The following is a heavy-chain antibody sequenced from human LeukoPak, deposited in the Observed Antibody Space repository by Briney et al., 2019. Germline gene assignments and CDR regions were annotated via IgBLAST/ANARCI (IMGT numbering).Heavy chain of an antibody. Sequence: QTGRSLRLSCAATGFIFTSYSMNWVRQAPEKGLEWISYISSSNGTIYVADSVKGRFTISRDNAKNSLYLQMNSLRAEDTAVYYCARCGKFWSGYCGAFWGQGTLVTVSS. CDR1: GFIFTSYS. CDR3: ARCGKFWSGYCGAF. V-gene: IGHV3-48*01. D-gene: IGHD3-3*01. J-gene: IGHJ1*01. CDR2: ISSSNGTI.